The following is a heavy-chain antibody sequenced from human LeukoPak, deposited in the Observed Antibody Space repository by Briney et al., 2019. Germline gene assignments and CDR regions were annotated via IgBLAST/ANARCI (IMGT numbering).Heavy chain of an antibody. J-gene: IGHJ4*02. Sequence: SETLSLTCTVSGGSISSSSYYWGWIRQPPGKGLEWIGSIYYSGSTYYNPSLKSRVTISVDTSKNQFSLKQSSVTAADTAVYYCARQGLRYFDWLSSPYYFDYWGQGTLVTVSS. D-gene: IGHD3-9*01. CDR3: ARQGLRYFDWLSSPYYFDY. CDR2: IYYSGST. CDR1: GGSISSSSYY. V-gene: IGHV4-39*01.